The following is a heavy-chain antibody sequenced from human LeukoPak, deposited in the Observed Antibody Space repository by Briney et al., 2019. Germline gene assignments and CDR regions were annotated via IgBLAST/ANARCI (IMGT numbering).Heavy chain of an antibody. V-gene: IGHV3-21*01. CDR3: ARGAYDYVWGSYRYTPGAFDY. J-gene: IGHJ4*02. CDR1: GFTFSSYS. Sequence: GGSLRLSCAASGFTFSSYSMNWVLQAPGKGLEWVSSISSSSSYIYYADSVKGRFTISRDNAKNSLYLQMNSLRAEDTAVYYCARGAYDYVWGSYRYTPGAFDYWGQGTLVTVSS. D-gene: IGHD3-16*02. CDR2: ISSSSSYI.